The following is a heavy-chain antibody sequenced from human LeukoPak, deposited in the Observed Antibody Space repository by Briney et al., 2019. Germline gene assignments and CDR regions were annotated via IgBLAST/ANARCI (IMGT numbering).Heavy chain of an antibody. CDR1: GFTFSSYA. CDR3: ARGYSYARDVDY. Sequence: LRLSCAASGFTFSSYAMSWIRQHPGKGLEWIGYIYYSGSTYYNPSLKSRVTISVDTSKNQFSLKLSSVTAADTAVYYCARGYSYARDVDYWGQGTLVTVSS. CDR2: IYYSGST. J-gene: IGHJ4*02. D-gene: IGHD5-18*01. V-gene: IGHV4-31*02.